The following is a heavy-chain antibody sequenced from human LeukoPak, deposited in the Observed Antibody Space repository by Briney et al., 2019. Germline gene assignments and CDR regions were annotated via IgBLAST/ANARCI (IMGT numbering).Heavy chain of an antibody. CDR2: ISGSGGST. CDR3: AKLSGYDYRMRYYMDV. Sequence: PGGSLRLSCAASGFTFSSYAMSWVRQAPGKGLEWVSAISGSGGSTHYADSVKGRFTISRDNSKNTLYLQMNSLRAEDTAVYYCAKLSGYDYRMRYYMDVWGKGTTVTVSS. D-gene: IGHD5-12*01. V-gene: IGHV3-23*01. J-gene: IGHJ6*03. CDR1: GFTFSSYA.